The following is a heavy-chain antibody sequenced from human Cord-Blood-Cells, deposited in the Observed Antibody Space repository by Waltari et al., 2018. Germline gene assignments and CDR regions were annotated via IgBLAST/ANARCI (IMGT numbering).Heavy chain of an antibody. Sequence: QVQLQESGPGLVKPSETLSLTCTVPGGSISSHYSSWVRQPPGKGLEWIGYIYYSGSTNYNPSLKSRVTISVDTSKNQFSLKLSSVTAADTAVYYCARAQIWSGYYLDYWGQGTLVTVSS. J-gene: IGHJ4*02. CDR1: GGSISSHY. D-gene: IGHD3-3*01. V-gene: IGHV4-59*11. CDR3: ARAQIWSGYYLDY. CDR2: IYYSGST.